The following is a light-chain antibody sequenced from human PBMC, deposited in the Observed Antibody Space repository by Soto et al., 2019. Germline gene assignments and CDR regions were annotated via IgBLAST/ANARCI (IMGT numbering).Light chain of an antibody. CDR1: QSVLYSSNNKNY. CDR3: QQYYSVPPT. V-gene: IGKV4-1*01. Sequence: IVMTQSPDSQTVSLGERATINCKSSQSVLYSSNNKNYLAWYQQKPGQPPKLLIYWASTRESGVPDRFSGSGSGTDFTLTINSLQAEDVAVYYCQQYYSVPPTFGQGTKLEIK. CDR2: WAS. J-gene: IGKJ2*01.